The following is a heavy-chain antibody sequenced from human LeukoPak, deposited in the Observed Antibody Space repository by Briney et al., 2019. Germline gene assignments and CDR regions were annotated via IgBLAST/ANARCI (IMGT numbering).Heavy chain of an antibody. CDR2: IYNDGST. CDR1: RFSVRSNY. Sequence: GGSLRLSCAASRFSVRSNYMTWVRQAPGKGLEWVSLIYNDGSTYYADSVKGRFTISRDNSKNTLYLQMNSLRAEDTAVYYCARGRYYFDYWGQGTLVTVSS. J-gene: IGHJ4*02. V-gene: IGHV3-53*01. CDR3: ARGRYYFDY.